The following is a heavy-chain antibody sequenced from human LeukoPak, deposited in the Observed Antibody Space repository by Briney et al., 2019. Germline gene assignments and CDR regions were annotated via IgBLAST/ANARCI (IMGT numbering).Heavy chain of an antibody. J-gene: IGHJ5*02. V-gene: IGHV3-48*03. CDR3: ARDSSGYFHWFDP. D-gene: IGHD3-22*01. CDR2: ISSSGSII. CDR1: GFTFSSYE. Sequence: PGGSLRLSCVASGFTFSSYEMNWVRQAPGKGLEWVSYISSSGSIIYYADSVKGRFTISRDNAKKSMYLQMNSLRAEDTAVYYCARDSSGYFHWFDPWGQGTLVTVSS.